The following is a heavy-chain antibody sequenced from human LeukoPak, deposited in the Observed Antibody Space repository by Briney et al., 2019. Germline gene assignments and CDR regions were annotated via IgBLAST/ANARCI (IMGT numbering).Heavy chain of an antibody. CDR2: INHSGNT. CDR3: ARTHYYGSGSGSEY. Sequence: ASETLSLTCAVYGGSFSDYYWSWIRQPPDMGLEWIGEINHSGNTNYNPSLKSRASISVDTSKNQFSLKLNSVTAADTAVYYCARTHYYGSGSGSEYWGQGSLVTVSS. D-gene: IGHD3-10*01. CDR1: GGSFSDYY. V-gene: IGHV4-34*01. J-gene: IGHJ4*02.